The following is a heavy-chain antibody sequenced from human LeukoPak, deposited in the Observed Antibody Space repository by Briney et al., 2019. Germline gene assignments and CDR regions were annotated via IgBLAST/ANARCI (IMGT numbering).Heavy chain of an antibody. V-gene: IGHV3-48*04. J-gene: IGHJ5*02. CDR1: GFTFSSYW. CDR3: ARDLRGPVTTNSYWFDP. CDR2: ISSSGSTI. Sequence: GGSLRLSCAASGFTFSSYWMSWVRQAPGKGLEWVSYISSSGSTIYYADSVKGRFTISRDNAKNSLYLQMNSLRAEDTAVYYCARDLRGPVTTNSYWFDPWGQGTLVTVSS. D-gene: IGHD4-17*01.